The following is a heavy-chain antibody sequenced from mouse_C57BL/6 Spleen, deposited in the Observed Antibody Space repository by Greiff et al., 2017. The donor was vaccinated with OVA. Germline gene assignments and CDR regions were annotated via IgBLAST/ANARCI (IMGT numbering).Heavy chain of an antibody. Sequence: EVMLVESEGGLVQPGSSMKLSCTASGFTFSDYYMAWVRQVPEKGLEWVANINYDGSSTYYLDSLKSRFIISRDNAKNILYLQMSSLKSEDTATYYCARDPGFDWYFDVWGTGTTVTVSS. CDR3: ARDPGFDWYFDV. V-gene: IGHV5-16*01. CDR2: INYDGSST. D-gene: IGHD4-1*01. CDR1: GFTFSDYY. J-gene: IGHJ1*03.